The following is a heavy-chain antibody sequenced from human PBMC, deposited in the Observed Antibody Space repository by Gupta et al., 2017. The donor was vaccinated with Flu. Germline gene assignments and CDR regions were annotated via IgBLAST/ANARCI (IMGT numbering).Heavy chain of an antibody. V-gene: IGHV3-15*01. CDR2: LRSHADGGTT. CDR3: ATDSSGGITFDI. J-gene: IGHJ3*02. Sequence: EVQLVESGGGLVKPGGSLTLSCVASGFIFSDAYMNWVRQAPGKGLEWVGRLRSHADGGTTDYATPVKGRFTISRDDSKNTLFLQMRSLKTDDTAVYYCATDSSGGITFDIWGRGTMVTVSS. CDR1: GFIFSDAY. D-gene: IGHD3-16*01.